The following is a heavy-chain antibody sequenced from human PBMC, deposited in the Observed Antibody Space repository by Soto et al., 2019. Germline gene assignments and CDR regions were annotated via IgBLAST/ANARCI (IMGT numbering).Heavy chain of an antibody. V-gene: IGHV3-23*01. CDR1: GFTFSSYA. CDR3: AKVIGGATTIEYFFAY. J-gene: IGHJ4*02. CDR2: ISGSGGST. Sequence: GGSLRLSCAASGFTFSSYAMSWVRQAPGKGLEWVSAISGSGGSTYYADSVKGRFTISRDNSKNTLYLQMNSLRAEDTAVYYCAKVIGGATTIEYFFAYGARGTLVPVSS. D-gene: IGHD1-26*01.